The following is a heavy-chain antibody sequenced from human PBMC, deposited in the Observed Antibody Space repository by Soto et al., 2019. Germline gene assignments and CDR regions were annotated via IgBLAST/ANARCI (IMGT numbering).Heavy chain of an antibody. CDR3: ARDYNFWSGYYYYGMDV. J-gene: IGHJ6*02. D-gene: IGHD3-3*01. Sequence: RASVKVSCKASGYTFTGYYMHWVRQAPGQGLEWMGWINPNSGGTNYAQKFQGRVTMTRDTSISTAYMELSRLRSDDTAVYYCARDYNFWSGYYYYGMDVWGQGTTVTVSS. CDR1: GYTFTGYY. V-gene: IGHV1-2*02. CDR2: INPNSGGT.